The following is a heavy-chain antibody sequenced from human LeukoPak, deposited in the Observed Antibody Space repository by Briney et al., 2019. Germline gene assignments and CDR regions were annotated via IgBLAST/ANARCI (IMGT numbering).Heavy chain of an antibody. CDR2: IYYSRST. Sequence: SETLSLTCSVSGGSISGSSYYWGWIRQPPGKGLEWIGSIYYSRSTYYNPSLKSRVTISVDTSKNQFSLKLSSVTAADTAVYYCARSYDSGSYGFDYWGQGTLVTVSS. CDR1: GGSISGSSYY. CDR3: ARSYDSGSYGFDY. D-gene: IGHD3-10*01. J-gene: IGHJ4*02. V-gene: IGHV4-39*01.